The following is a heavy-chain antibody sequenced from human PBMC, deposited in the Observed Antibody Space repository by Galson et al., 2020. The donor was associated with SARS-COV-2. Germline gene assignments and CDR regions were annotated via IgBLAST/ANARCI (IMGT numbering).Heavy chain of an antibody. CDR2: ISGSGGST. V-gene: IGHV3-23*01. J-gene: IGHJ4*02. CDR1: GFTFSSYD. Sequence: GGSLRLSCAASGFTFSSYDMSWVRQAPGKGLEWVSAISGSGGSTYYADSVKGRFTISRDNSKNTLYLQMNSLRAEDTAVYYCAKDPEVSDYAYDYWGQGTLVTVSS. CDR3: AKDPEVSDYAYDY. D-gene: IGHD2-2*01.